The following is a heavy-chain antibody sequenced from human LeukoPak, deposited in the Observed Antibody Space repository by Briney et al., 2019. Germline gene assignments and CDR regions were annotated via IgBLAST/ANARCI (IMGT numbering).Heavy chain of an antibody. Sequence: PGGSLRLSCAASGFTFSSYSMNWVRQAPGKGLEWVSSISSSSTYIYYADSVKGRFTISRDNAKNSLYLQMNSLRAEDTAVYYCARDITGANSATIQFIPDYWGQGTLVTVSS. D-gene: IGHD5-24*01. V-gene: IGHV3-21*01. J-gene: IGHJ4*02. CDR1: GFTFSSYS. CDR3: ARDITGANSATIQFIPDY. CDR2: ISSSSTYI.